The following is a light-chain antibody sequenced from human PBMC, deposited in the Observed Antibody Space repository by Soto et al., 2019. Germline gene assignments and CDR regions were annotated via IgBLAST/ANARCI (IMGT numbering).Light chain of an antibody. Sequence: QSVLTQPRSVSGSPGQSVTISCTGTSSDVGGYNYVSWFQQHPGNTPKVMIYGVSKRPSGVPDRFSGSKSGNTASLTISGLQAEDEADYYCCSYAGSPYVFGTGTRSPS. CDR3: CSYAGSPYV. CDR2: GVS. J-gene: IGLJ1*01. CDR1: SSDVGGYNY. V-gene: IGLV2-11*01.